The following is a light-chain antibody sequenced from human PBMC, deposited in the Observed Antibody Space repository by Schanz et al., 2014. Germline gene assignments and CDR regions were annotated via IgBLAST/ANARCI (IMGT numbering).Light chain of an antibody. V-gene: IGKV3-15*01. CDR1: QSVSSN. CDR2: HTS. CDR3: QQYNNWPPGT. Sequence: EIVMTQSPATLSVSPGERVTLSCRASQSVSSNLAWYQQKPGQAPRLLIYHTSTRATGIPARFSGSGSGTEFTLTISSLQSEDFAVYHCQQYNNWPPGTFGQGTKLEIK. J-gene: IGKJ2*01.